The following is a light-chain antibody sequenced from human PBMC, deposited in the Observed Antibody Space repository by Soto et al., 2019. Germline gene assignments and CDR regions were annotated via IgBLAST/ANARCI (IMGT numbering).Light chain of an antibody. V-gene: IGKV3-20*01. Sequence: EIVLTQSPGTLSLSLGERATLSCRASQSVSSNYLAWYQQKPGQAPRLLIYAASSRATGIPDRFSGSGSETDFTLTIRRLEPEDFAVYYCQRYGTSPLTFGGGTKVEIK. CDR3: QRYGTSPLT. CDR1: QSVSSNY. CDR2: AAS. J-gene: IGKJ4*01.